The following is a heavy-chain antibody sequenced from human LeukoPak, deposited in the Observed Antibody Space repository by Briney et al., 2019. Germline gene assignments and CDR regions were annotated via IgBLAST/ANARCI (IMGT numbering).Heavy chain of an antibody. Sequence: PSETLSLTCTVSGGSNSSYYWSWIRQPPGKGLEWIGYIYYSGSTNYNPSLKSRVTISVDTSKNQFSLKLSSVTAADTAVYHCARATVEMATIIFDYWGQGTLVTVSS. CDR1: GGSNSSYY. D-gene: IGHD5-24*01. J-gene: IGHJ4*02. CDR2: IYYSGST. V-gene: IGHV4-59*01. CDR3: ARATVEMATIIFDY.